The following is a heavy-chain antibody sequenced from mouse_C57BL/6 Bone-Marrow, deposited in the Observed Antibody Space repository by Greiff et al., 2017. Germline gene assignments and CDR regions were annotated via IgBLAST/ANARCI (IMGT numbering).Heavy chain of an antibody. CDR2: ISDGGSYT. V-gene: IGHV5-4*01. CDR3: ARENWDGFAY. D-gene: IGHD4-1*01. J-gene: IGHJ3*01. CDR1: GFTFSSYA. Sequence: DVMLVESGGGLVKPGGSLKLSCAASGFTFSSYAMSWVRQTPEKRLEWVATISDGGSYTYYPDNVKGRFTISRDNAKNNLYLQMSHLKSEDTAMYYCARENWDGFAYWGQGTLVTVSA.